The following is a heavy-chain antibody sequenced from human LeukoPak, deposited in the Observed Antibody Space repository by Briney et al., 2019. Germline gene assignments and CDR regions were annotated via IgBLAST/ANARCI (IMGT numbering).Heavy chain of an antibody. Sequence: PSETLSLTCTVSGGSISRGAHYWYWIRQHPGEGLEWIGYIYYSGSTYYHPSLKSRVTISVDTSKNQFSLRLTSVTAADTAVYYCARERAAAVDHWGQGTLVTVSS. CDR3: ARERAAAVDH. CDR1: GGSISRGAHY. V-gene: IGHV4-31*03. J-gene: IGHJ4*02. D-gene: IGHD6-13*01. CDR2: IYYSGST.